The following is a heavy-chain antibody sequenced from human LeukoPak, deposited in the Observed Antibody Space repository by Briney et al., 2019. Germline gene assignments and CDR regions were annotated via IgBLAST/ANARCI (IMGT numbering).Heavy chain of an antibody. CDR2: IYSDNT. V-gene: IGHV3-53*01. Sequence: GGSLRLSCTVSGFTVSSNSMSWVRQAPGKGLEWVSFIYSDNTHYSDSVKGRFTISRDNSKNTLYLQMNSLRAEDTALYYCARDYYDSSGSSWFDPWGQGTLVTVSS. CDR3: ARDYYDSSGSSWFDP. J-gene: IGHJ5*02. D-gene: IGHD3-22*01. CDR1: GFTVSSNS.